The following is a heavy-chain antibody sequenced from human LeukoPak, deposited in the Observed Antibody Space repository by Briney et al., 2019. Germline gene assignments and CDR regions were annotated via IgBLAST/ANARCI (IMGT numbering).Heavy chain of an antibody. CDR3: ARDKYYYDSSGYYVYFDY. CDR2: ISTYNANT. D-gene: IGHD3-22*01. V-gene: IGHV1-18*01. Sequence: GASVKVSCKASGYTFTSYGISWVRQAPGQGLEWMGRISTYNANTNYAQRLQGRVTMTTDTSTNTAYMELRSLRSDDTAVYYCARDKYYYDSSGYYVYFDYWGQGTLVTVSS. J-gene: IGHJ4*02. CDR1: GYTFTSYG.